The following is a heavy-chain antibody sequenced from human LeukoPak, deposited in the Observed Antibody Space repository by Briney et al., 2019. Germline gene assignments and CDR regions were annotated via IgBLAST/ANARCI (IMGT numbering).Heavy chain of an antibody. Sequence: SETLSLTCTVSGGSISSGGYYWSWIRQHPGKGLEWIGYIYYSGSTYYNPSLKSRVTISVDTSKNQFSLKLSSVTAADAAVYYCAREVRDDFWSGYTNWFDPWGQGTLVTVSS. V-gene: IGHV4-31*03. CDR1: GGSISSGGYY. CDR3: AREVRDDFWSGYTNWFDP. J-gene: IGHJ5*02. CDR2: IYYSGST. D-gene: IGHD3-3*01.